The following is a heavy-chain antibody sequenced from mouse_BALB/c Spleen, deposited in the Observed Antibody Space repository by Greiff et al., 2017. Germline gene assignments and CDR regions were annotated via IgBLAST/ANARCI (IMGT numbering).Heavy chain of an antibody. CDR2: ISSGGSYT. CDR3: TRESPYYYGSTYWYFDV. J-gene: IGHJ1*01. Sequence: DVKLVESGGGLVKPGGSLKLSCAASGFTFSSYTMSWVRQTPEKRLEWVATISSGGSYTYYPDSVKGRFTISRDNAKNTLYLQMSSLKSEDTAMYYCTRESPYYYGSTYWYFDVWGAGTTVTVSS. V-gene: IGHV5-6-4*01. D-gene: IGHD1-1*01. CDR1: GFTFSSYT.